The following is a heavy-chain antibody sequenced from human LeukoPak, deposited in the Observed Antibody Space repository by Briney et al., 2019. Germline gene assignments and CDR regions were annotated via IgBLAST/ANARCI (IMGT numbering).Heavy chain of an antibody. V-gene: IGHV4-4*02. J-gene: IGHJ3*02. Sequence: SETLSLTCTVSGDSINSLDLWSWVRQPPGKGLEWIGEMYLSGTTHSNPSLKSRVTISVDTSKNQFSLKLSSVTAADTAVYYCARKGATTASYDAFDIWGQGTMVTVSS. CDR1: GDSINSLDL. CDR2: MYLSGTT. CDR3: ARKGATTASYDAFDI. D-gene: IGHD1-26*01.